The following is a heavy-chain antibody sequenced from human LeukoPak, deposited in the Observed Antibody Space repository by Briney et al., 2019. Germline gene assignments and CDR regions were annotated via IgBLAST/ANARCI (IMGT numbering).Heavy chain of an antibody. V-gene: IGHV4-34*01. Sequence: PSETLSLTCAVYGGSFSGYYWSWIRQPPGKGLEWIGEINHSGSTNYNPSLKSRVTISVDTSKNQFSLKLSSVTAADTAVYYCARGKIEYSSYNWFDPWGQGTLVTVSS. CDR1: GGSFSGYY. J-gene: IGHJ5*02. D-gene: IGHD6-6*01. CDR3: ARGKIEYSSYNWFDP. CDR2: INHSGST.